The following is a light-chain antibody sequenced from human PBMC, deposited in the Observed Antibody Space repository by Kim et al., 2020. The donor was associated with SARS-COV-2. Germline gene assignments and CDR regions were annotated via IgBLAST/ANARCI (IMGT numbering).Light chain of an antibody. Sequence: IVMTQSPATLSVSPGESATLSCRASQNIDFHLAWYQQKPGQSPRILIHSGSTRATAVPARFSGSGSGTEFTLTIGSLQSEDFAVYYCQQYNKWWTFGQGTKVDIK. CDR1: QNIDFH. V-gene: IGKV3-15*01. CDR3: QQYNKWWT. J-gene: IGKJ1*01. CDR2: SGS.